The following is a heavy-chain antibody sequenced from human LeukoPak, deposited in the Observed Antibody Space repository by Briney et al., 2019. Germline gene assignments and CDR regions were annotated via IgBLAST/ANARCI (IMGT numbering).Heavy chain of an antibody. Sequence: GASVKVSCKVSGYTLTELSMHWVRQAPGKGLEWMGGFDPEDGETIYAQKFQGRVTITEDTSTDTAYMELSSLRSEDTAVYYCATGSFLAAHGDYWGQGTLVTVSS. J-gene: IGHJ4*02. CDR3: ATGSFLAAHGDY. CDR1: GYTLTELS. CDR2: FDPEDGET. D-gene: IGHD3-10*01. V-gene: IGHV1-24*01.